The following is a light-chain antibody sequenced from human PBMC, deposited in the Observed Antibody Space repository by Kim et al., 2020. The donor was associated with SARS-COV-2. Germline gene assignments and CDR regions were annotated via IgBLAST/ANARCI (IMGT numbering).Light chain of an antibody. V-gene: IGLV1-51*01. CDR3: GTWDSSLSAGV. CDR2: DNY. J-gene: IGLJ2*01. CDR1: SSNIGNNY. Sequence: QSVLTQPPSVSEAPGQMVTISCSGSSSNIGNNYVSWYQQLPGTAPKLLIYDNYKRPSGIPDRFSGSKSGTSATLGITGLQTGDEADYYCGTWDSSLSAGVFGGGTQLTVL.